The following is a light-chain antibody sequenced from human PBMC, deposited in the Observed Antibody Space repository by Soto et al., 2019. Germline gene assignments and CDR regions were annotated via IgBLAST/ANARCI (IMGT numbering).Light chain of an antibody. J-gene: IGLJ1*01. Sequence: QSVLTQPASVSGSPGQSITISCTGTSSDVGAYNFVSWHQQHPGKAPKLMIYNVYDRPSGISYRFSGSKSGNTASLTISGLQGEDEADYYCCAYTVSRTYVFGTGTKV. CDR1: SSDVGAYNF. CDR2: NVY. V-gene: IGLV2-14*03. CDR3: CAYTVSRTYV.